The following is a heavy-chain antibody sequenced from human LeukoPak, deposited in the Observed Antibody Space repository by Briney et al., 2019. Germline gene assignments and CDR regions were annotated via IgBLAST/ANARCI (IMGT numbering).Heavy chain of an antibody. CDR3: ARGLLTKAGRLWSDSIYYYYGMDV. Sequence: PSETLSLTCTVSGGSISSGSYYWSWIRQPAGKGLEWIGRIYTSGSTNYNPSLKSRVTISIDSSKNQFSLKLSSVTAADTAVYYCARGLLTKAGRLWSDSIYYYYGMDVWGQGTTVTVSS. CDR1: GGSISSGSYY. CDR2: IYTSGST. J-gene: IGHJ6*02. V-gene: IGHV4-61*02. D-gene: IGHD2-21*02.